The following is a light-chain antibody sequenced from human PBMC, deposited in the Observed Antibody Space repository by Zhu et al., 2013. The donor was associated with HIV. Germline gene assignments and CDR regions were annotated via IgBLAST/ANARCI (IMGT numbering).Light chain of an antibody. CDR2: AAS. Sequence: DIQMTQSPSSLSASVGDRVTITCRASQSISDYLNWYQQKSGKAPKLLIYAASNLQSGVPSRFSGSGSGTQFTLTINSLQPEDFATYYCQQSYSSSPITFGQGTRLEIK. J-gene: IGKJ5*01. V-gene: IGKV1-39*01. CDR1: QSISDY. CDR3: QQSYSSSPIT.